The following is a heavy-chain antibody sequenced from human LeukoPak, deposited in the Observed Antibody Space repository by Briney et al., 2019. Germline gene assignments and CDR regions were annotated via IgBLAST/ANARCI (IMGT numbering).Heavy chain of an antibody. V-gene: IGHV1-46*01. CDR2: ITPSAGST. Sequence: ASVTVSCTASGYTFTNYYIHWMRQAPGQGLECMGRITPSAGSTSYLQMCEGRFTMTRDMSTSRVYREVSGLRSEDTAVYYCGGSFGASQQYTSSWYYCCIVGWGKGTTGIVS. D-gene: IGHD6-13*01. J-gene: IGHJ6*03. CDR1: GYTFTNYY. CDR3: GGSFGASQQYTSSWYYCCIVG.